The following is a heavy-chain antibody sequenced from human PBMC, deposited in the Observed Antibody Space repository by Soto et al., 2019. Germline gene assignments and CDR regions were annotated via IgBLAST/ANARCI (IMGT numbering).Heavy chain of an antibody. Sequence: SETLSLTCTVSGGSISSYYWSWIRQPPGKGLEWIGYIYYSGSTNYNPSLKSRVTISVDTSKNQFSLKLSSVTAADTAVYYCAIYDFWSGYYTFDYWGQGTLVTVS. V-gene: IGHV4-59*01. CDR3: AIYDFWSGYYTFDY. D-gene: IGHD3-3*01. CDR1: GGSISSYY. J-gene: IGHJ4*02. CDR2: IYYSGST.